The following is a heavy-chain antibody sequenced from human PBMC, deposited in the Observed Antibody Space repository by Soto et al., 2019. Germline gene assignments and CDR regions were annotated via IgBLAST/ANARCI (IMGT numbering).Heavy chain of an antibody. D-gene: IGHD6-19*01. CDR2: ISSSGNYI. CDR1: GFTFSTYS. V-gene: IGHV3-21*01. Sequence: EVQLVKSGGGLVKPGGSLRLSCAASGFTFSTYSMNWVRQAPGKGPEWVSSISSSGNYIYYSDSVKGRFSISRDYAKSSVSLQMNSLRAEDTAVYYCARHSIDGSGWCIDHWGQGTQVTVSS. CDR3: ARHSIDGSGWCIDH. J-gene: IGHJ4*02.